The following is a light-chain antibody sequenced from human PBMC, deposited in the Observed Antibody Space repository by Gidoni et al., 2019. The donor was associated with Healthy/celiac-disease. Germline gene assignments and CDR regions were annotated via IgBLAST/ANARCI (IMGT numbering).Light chain of an antibody. CDR2: DVS. Sequence: QSALTQPASVSGSPGQSITISFTGTSSDVGGSNYVSCYQQHPGKAPKLMIYDVSHRPSGVSNRFSGSKSGNTASLTISGLQAEDEADYYCSSYTSSSTLVFGGGTKLTVL. V-gene: IGLV2-14*01. CDR1: SSDVGGSNY. J-gene: IGLJ2*01. CDR3: SSYTSSSTLV.